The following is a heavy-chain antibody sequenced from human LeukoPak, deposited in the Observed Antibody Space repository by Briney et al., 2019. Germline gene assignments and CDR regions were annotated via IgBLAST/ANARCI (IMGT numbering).Heavy chain of an antibody. Sequence: PSETLSLTCGVYGGSFSGYYWSWIRQPPGKGLEWIGEINHSGSTNYNPSLKSRVTISVDTSKNQFSLKLSSVTAADTAVYYCARGSHFDYWGQGTLVTVSS. CDR2: INHSGST. V-gene: IGHV4-34*01. CDR1: GGSFSGYY. CDR3: ARGSHFDY. J-gene: IGHJ4*02.